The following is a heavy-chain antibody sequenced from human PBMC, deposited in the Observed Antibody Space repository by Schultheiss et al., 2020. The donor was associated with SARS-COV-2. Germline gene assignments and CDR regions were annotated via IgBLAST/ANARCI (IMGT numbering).Heavy chain of an antibody. J-gene: IGHJ4*02. CDR1: GGSFSDFY. CDR3: ACYSSSWYNY. V-gene: IGHV4-34*01. D-gene: IGHD6-13*01. CDR2: INHSGST. Sequence: SETLSLTCAVSGGSFSDFYWSWIRQPPGKGLEWIGEINHSGSTNYNPSLKTRVTISVDTSKNQFSLKLSSVTAADTAVYYCACYSSSWYNYWGQGPLVTVSS.